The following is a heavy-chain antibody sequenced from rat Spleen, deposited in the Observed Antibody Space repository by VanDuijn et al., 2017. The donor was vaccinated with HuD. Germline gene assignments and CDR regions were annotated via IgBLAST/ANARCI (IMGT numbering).Heavy chain of an antibody. J-gene: IGHJ2*01. D-gene: IGHD5-1*01. CDR3: ARQGWELGYFDY. Sequence: EVQLVESGGGLVQPGRSLKLSCAASGFTFSNYYMTWIRQAPGKGLEWVATISYDGSRTYYRDSVKGRFTISRDHAKSTLYLQMDSLRSEDTATYYCARQGWELGYFDYWGQGVMVTVSS. CDR2: ISYDGSRT. V-gene: IGHV5-29*01. CDR1: GFTFSNYY.